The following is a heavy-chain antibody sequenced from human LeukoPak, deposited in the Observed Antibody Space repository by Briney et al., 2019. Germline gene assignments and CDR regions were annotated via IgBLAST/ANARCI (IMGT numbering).Heavy chain of an antibody. Sequence: PGGSLRLSCAASGFTFSSNYMSWVRQAPGKGLEWVSVIYSGGSTYYTDSVKGRFTISRDNSNNTLYLQMNSLRADDTAIYYCASRGPGSDHYYKGGFDIWGQGTMATVSS. CDR3: ASRGPGSDHYYKGGFDI. D-gene: IGHD3-22*01. CDR1: GFTFSSNY. CDR2: IYSGGST. V-gene: IGHV3-53*01. J-gene: IGHJ3*02.